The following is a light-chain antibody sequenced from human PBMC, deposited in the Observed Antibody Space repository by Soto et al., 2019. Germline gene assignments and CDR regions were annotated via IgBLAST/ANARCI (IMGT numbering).Light chain of an antibody. CDR2: LNSDGSH. V-gene: IGLV4-69*01. J-gene: IGLJ2*01. CDR1: SGHSSYA. CDR3: QTWGTGILV. Sequence: QLVLTQSPSASASLGAPFKLTGTLSSGHSSYAIAWHQQQPEKGPRYLMKLNSDGSHSKGDGIPDRFSGSSSGAERYLTISSLQSEDEADYYCQTWGTGILVFGGGTKLTVL.